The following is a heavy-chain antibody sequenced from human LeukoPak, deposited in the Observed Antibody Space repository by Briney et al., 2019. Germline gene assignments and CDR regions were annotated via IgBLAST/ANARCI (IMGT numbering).Heavy chain of an antibody. CDR3: ARNPFSDRSGSPTLNWFDP. V-gene: IGHV4-61*02. CDR1: GGSISSSSYY. Sequence: SETLSLTCTVSGGSISSSSYYWGWIRQPAGKGLEWIGRIYTSGSTNYNPSLKSRVTMSVDTSKNQFSLKLSSVTAADTAVYYCARNPFSDRSGSPTLNWFDPWGQGTLVTVSS. J-gene: IGHJ5*02. CDR2: IYTSGST. D-gene: IGHD3-10*01.